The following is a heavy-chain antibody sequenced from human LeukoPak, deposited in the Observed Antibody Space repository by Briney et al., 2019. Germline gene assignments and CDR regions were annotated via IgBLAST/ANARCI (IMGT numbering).Heavy chain of an antibody. CDR1: GCTFTSYD. CDR2: MNPNSGNT. Sequence: GASVKVSCKASGCTFTSYDINWVRQATGQGLEWMGWMNPNSGNTGYAQKFQGRVTMTRDTSISTAYMELSSLRSEDTAVYYCARMSYYDRRGDNWFDPWGQGTLVIVSS. J-gene: IGHJ5*02. D-gene: IGHD3-22*01. V-gene: IGHV1-8*01. CDR3: ARMSYYDRRGDNWFDP.